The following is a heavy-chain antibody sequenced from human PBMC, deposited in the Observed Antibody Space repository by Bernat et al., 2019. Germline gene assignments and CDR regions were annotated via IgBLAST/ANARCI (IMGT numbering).Heavy chain of an antibody. V-gene: IGHV2-5*02. CDR2: IYWDDDK. CDR3: AHRQFQGAVAGQNEYYFDY. J-gene: IGHJ4*02. D-gene: IGHD6-19*01. Sequence: QITLKESGPTLVKPTQTLTLTCTFSGFSLSTSGVGVGWIRQPPGKALEWLALIYWDDDKRYSPSLKSRLTITKDTSKNQVVLTMTNMDPVDTATYYCAHRQFQGAVAGQNEYYFDYWGQGTLVTVSS. CDR1: GFSLSTSGVG.